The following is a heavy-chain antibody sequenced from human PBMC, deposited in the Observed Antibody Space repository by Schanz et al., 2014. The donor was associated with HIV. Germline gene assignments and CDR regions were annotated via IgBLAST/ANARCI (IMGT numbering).Heavy chain of an antibody. CDR3: ARDGAMAFSLGMDV. Sequence: QVQLVESGGGVVQPGRSLRLSCTASGFTFSSSGMHWVRQAPGKGLEWVAAMGYDESHKGYADSVKGRFAISRDNSNNTLYLQMNRMRTEDTAVYYCARDGAMAFSLGMDVWGQGTTVTVSS. CDR1: GFTFSSSG. D-gene: IGHD2-2*01. J-gene: IGHJ6*02. V-gene: IGHV3-33*01. CDR2: MGYDESHK.